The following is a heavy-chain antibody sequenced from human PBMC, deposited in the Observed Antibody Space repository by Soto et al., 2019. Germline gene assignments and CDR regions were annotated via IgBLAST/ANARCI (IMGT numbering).Heavy chain of an antibody. J-gene: IGHJ4*02. D-gene: IGHD1-26*01. Sequence: QVQLVHSGAEARVPGASVKVSCKASGYSFTGLDINWVRQTTGQGLEWMGWMEPSSGRTGYAQKFQGRVTMTRDTSINTAYMELSSLTSDDTAFYYCARGVTAGVDYWGQGTLVTVSS. CDR3: ARGVTAGVDY. CDR1: GYSFTGLD. V-gene: IGHV1-8*01. CDR2: MEPSSGRT.